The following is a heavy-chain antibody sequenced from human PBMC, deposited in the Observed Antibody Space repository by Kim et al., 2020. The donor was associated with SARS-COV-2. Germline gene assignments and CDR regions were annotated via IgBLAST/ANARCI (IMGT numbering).Heavy chain of an antibody. V-gene: IGHV3-48*03. Sequence: GTTIYYADSVKGRFTISRDNAKNSLFLQMSTLSADDTAVYHCARERGGYVYWGQGTLVTVSS. J-gene: IGHJ4*02. CDR3: ARERGGYVY. CDR2: GTTI. D-gene: IGHD5-12*01.